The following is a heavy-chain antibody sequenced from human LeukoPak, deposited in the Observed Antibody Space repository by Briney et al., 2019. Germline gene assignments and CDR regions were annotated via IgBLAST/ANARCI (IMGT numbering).Heavy chain of an antibody. Sequence: GGSLRLSCAASGFTFSSYEMNWVRQAPGKGLEWVSYISSSGSTIYYADSVKGRFTISRDNDKNSLYLQMNSLRAEDTAVYYCAGDGYYYDSSGSYYFDYWGQGALVTVSS. J-gene: IGHJ4*02. D-gene: IGHD3-22*01. CDR1: GFTFSSYE. CDR3: AGDGYYYDSSGSYYFDY. CDR2: ISSSGSTI. V-gene: IGHV3-48*03.